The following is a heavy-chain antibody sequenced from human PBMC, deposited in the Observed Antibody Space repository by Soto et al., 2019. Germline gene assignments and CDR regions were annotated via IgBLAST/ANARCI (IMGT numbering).Heavy chain of an antibody. CDR2: IYYSGST. Sequence: QVQLQESGPGLVKPSQTLSLTCTVSGGSISSGNYLWSWIRQHPGKGLEWIGYIYYSGSTYYNPSLESRATISVDTSKNQFSLKLSSVTAADTAMYYCAREVITATDTDAFDIWGQGTMVTVSS. V-gene: IGHV4-31*03. D-gene: IGHD1-7*01. CDR3: AREVITATDTDAFDI. J-gene: IGHJ3*02. CDR1: GGSISSGNYL.